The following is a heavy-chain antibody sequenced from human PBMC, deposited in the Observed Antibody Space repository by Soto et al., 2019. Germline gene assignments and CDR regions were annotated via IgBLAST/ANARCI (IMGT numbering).Heavy chain of an antibody. J-gene: IGHJ4*02. Sequence: GGSLRLSCAASGFTFSSYAMSWVRQAPGKGLEWVSVISGNAGMTYYADSVQGRFIISRDNSRDTLSLQMDSLRGEDTAIYYCAKTKGNYCSGGSCYYFDKWGQGVLVTVSS. D-gene: IGHD2-15*01. CDR3: AKTKGNYCSGGSCYYFDK. CDR1: GFTFSSYA. V-gene: IGHV3-23*01. CDR2: ISGNAGMT.